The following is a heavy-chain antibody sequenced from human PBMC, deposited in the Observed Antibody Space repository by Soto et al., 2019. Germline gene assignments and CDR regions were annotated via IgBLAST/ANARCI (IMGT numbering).Heavy chain of an antibody. J-gene: IGHJ4*02. V-gene: IGHV4-31*03. D-gene: IGHD6-19*01. CDR1: GASVSGDGSY. CDR3: ARDLGSEQWFFDN. CDR2: IHNSGST. Sequence: QVQLQESGPGLVKPSQTLSLTCLVSGASVSGDGSYCSWIRQHPGKGLEFSGYIHNSGSTYSNPSLENRVAMSIDTSKNQFSLRLSSMTAADSAVYFCARDLGSEQWFFDNWGQGILVTVSS.